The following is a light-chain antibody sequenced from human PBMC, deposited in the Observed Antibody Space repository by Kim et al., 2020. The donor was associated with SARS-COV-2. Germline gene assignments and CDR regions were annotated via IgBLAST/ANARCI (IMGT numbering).Light chain of an antibody. CDR3: QQYYSYPPT. Sequence: IRITQSPSSLSASTGDRVTITCRASQGISSYLAWYQQKPGKAPKLLIYAASTLQSGVPSRFSGSGSGTDFTLTISCLQSEDFATYYCQQYYSYPPTFGQGTKVDIK. J-gene: IGKJ1*01. CDR1: QGISSY. CDR2: AAS. V-gene: IGKV1-8*01.